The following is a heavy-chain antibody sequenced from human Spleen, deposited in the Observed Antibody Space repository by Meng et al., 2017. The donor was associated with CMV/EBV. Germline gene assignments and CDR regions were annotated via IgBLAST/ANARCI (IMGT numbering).Heavy chain of an antibody. Sequence: ASVKVSCKASGYTFTSYYMHWVRQAPGQGLEWMGIINPSGGSTSYAQKFQGRVTMTRDTSTSTVYMELSSLRSEDTAVYYCARDLGCSSTSCPSSHYYYYYDMDVWGQGTTVTVSS. D-gene: IGHD2-2*01. V-gene: IGHV1-46*01. CDR3: ARDLGCSSTSCPSSHYYYYYDMDV. J-gene: IGHJ6*02. CDR1: GYTFTSYY. CDR2: INPSGGST.